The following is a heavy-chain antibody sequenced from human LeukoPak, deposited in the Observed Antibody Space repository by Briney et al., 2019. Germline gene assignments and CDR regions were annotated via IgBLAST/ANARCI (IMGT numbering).Heavy chain of an antibody. J-gene: IGHJ4*02. D-gene: IGHD1-26*01. CDR3: ARKRAGATVFDF. CDR2: VNHDGTEK. CDR1: GFTFSSYW. Sequence: GGTLRLSCVASGFTFSSYWMSWVRQAPGKGLEWVANVNHDGTEKYYVDSVKGRFTISRDNAQNSVYLQLNSLRAEDTALYYCARKRAGATVFDFWGQGTVVTVSS. V-gene: IGHV3-7*01.